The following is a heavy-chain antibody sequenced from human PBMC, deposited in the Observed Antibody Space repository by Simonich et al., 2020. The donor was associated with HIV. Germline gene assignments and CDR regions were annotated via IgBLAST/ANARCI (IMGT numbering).Heavy chain of an antibody. CDR3: ARAYCSGGRCYDAFDI. CDR1: GYTFTGYY. J-gene: IGHJ3*02. Sequence: QVQLVQSGAEVKKPGASVKVSCKASGYTFTGYYMHWVRQAPGKGLEWMGRITPTRGGTTYEQKLQGRVTMTRDTSISTAYMELSRLRSDDTAIYYCARAYCSGGRCYDAFDIWGQGTMVTVSS. CDR2: ITPTRGGT. D-gene: IGHD2-15*01. V-gene: IGHV1-2*02.